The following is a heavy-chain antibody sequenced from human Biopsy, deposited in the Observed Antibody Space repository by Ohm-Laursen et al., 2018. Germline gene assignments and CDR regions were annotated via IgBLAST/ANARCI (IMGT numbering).Heavy chain of an antibody. V-gene: IGHV1-2*06. Sequence: SVKVSCKASGYPFSNYYLFWVRQAPGQGLEWMGRINPNSGDTVFARNFQGRVTMTRDTAISTVYMDLRNLRPDDTAVYFCARMEQPHDYWGQGTLATVSS. CDR2: INPNSGDT. CDR3: ARMEQPHDY. D-gene: IGHD6-13*01. CDR1: GYPFSNYY. J-gene: IGHJ4*02.